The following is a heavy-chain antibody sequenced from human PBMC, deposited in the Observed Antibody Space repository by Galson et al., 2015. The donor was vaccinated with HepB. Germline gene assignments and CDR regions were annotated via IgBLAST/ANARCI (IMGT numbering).Heavy chain of an antibody. CDR1: GYTFTSYG. V-gene: IGHV1-18*01. J-gene: IGHJ6*03. Sequence: SVKVSCKASGYTFTSYGISWVRQAPGQGLEWMGWISAYNGNTNYAQKLQGRVTMTTDTSTSTAYMELRSLRSDDTAVYYCARGWVTGGFYYYYYMDVWGKGTTVTVSS. D-gene: IGHD3-16*01. CDR2: ISAYNGNT. CDR3: ARGWVTGGFYYYYYMDV.